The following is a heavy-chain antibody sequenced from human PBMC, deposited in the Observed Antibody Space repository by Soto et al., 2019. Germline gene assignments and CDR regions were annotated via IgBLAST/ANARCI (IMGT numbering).Heavy chain of an antibody. D-gene: IGHD1-1*01. CDR2: ISDSGDIT. Sequence: GGSLRLSCAASEFTFSTYAMTWVRQAPGRGLQWVATISDSGDITYYADSVKGRFTISRDNSRNTLYLQMNNLRAEDTALYYCARSGIPLIEILDYWGHGTLVTVSS. V-gene: IGHV3-23*01. CDR3: ARSGIPLIEILDY. CDR1: EFTFSTYA. J-gene: IGHJ4*01.